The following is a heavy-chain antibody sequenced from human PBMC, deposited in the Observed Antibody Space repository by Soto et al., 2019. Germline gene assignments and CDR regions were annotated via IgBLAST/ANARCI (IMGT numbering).Heavy chain of an antibody. D-gene: IGHD2-15*01. CDR2: ISFSDGGT. CDR3: VKDDRILGRRYFDL. J-gene: IGHJ2*01. V-gene: IGHV3-23*01. CDR1: VFTFSSYA. Sequence: GGSLRLSCASSVFTFSSYAMTWVRQAPGKGLEWVSSISFSDGGTYYADSVKGRLTISRDNSKNTLFLQMNSLRVEDTAVYYCVKDDRILGRRYFDLWGRGTLVTVSS.